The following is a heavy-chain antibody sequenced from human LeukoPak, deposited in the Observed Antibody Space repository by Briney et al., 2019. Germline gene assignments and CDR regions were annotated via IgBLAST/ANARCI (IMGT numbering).Heavy chain of an antibody. J-gene: IGHJ6*03. V-gene: IGHV4-34*01. Sequence: SETLSPTCAVYGGSASGFYWSWIRQPPGKGLEGIGEINHSGGTNYNPSLKSRVTISIDTSKNQFSLKLSSVTAADRAVYYCARGTFSYSHGYPAHYYMDVWGKGTTVTVSS. CDR2: INHSGGT. CDR1: GGSASGFY. D-gene: IGHD5-18*01. CDR3: ARGTFSYSHGYPAHYYMDV.